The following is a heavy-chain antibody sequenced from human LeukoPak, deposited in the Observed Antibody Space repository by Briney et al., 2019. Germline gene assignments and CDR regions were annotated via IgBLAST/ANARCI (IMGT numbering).Heavy chain of an antibody. V-gene: IGHV3-7*01. D-gene: IGHD2-2*01. CDR2: IKQDGSEK. CDR1: GFTFSTYW. CDR3: ARDWGGSTNSYGRLDY. Sequence: GGSLRLSCAASGFTFSTYWMSWVRQAPGKGLERVANIKQDGSEKYYVDSVKGRFTISRDNAKNSLYLQMNSLRAEDTAVYYCARDWGGSTNSYGRLDYWGQGTLVTVSS. J-gene: IGHJ4*02.